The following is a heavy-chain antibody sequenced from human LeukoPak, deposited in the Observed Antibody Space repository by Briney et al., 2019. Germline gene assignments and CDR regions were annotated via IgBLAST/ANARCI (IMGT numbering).Heavy chain of an antibody. Sequence: SVTVSFKASGGTFINYASSWVRQAPGQGLEWMGGSIPIFGTANYARKFQGRVTITADESTSTAYLELSSLRSEDTAVYYCAGSISCYGDCYYYYYGMDVWGKGTTVTVSS. V-gene: IGHV1-69*13. CDR2: SIPIFGTA. J-gene: IGHJ6*04. CDR1: GGTFINYA. D-gene: IGHD2-2*01. CDR3: AGSISCYGDCYYYYYGMDV.